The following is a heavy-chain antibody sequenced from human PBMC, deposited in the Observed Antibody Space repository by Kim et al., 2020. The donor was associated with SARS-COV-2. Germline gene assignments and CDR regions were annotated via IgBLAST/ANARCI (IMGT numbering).Heavy chain of an antibody. CDR2: MNPNSGNT. D-gene: IGHD5-12*01. J-gene: IGHJ4*02. CDR1: GYTFTSYD. V-gene: IGHV1-8*01. Sequence: ASVKVSCKASGYTFTSYDINWVRQATGQGLEWMGWMNPNSGNTGYAQKFQGRVTMTRNSSISTAYMELSSLRSEDTAVYYCARGARYSGYDYAYWGQGTLVTVSS. CDR3: ARGARYSGYDYAY.